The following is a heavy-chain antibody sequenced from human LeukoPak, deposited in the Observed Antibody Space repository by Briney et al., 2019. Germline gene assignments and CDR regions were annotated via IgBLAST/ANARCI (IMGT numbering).Heavy chain of an antibody. V-gene: IGHV3-49*04. CDR2: IRSKAYGGTT. CDR3: TRERGYYCSSTSCYYYYGMDV. J-gene: IGHJ6*02. CDR1: GFTFGDYA. Sequence: GGSLRLSCTASGFTFGDYAMSWVRQAPGKGLEWVGFIRSKAYGGTTEYAASVKGRFTISRDDSKSIAYLQMNSLKTEDTAVYYCTRERGYYCSSTSCYYYYGMDVWGQGTTVTVSS. D-gene: IGHD2-2*01.